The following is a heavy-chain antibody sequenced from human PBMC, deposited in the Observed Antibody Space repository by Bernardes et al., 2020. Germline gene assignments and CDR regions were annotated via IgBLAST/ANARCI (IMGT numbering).Heavy chain of an antibody. CDR1: GASLNGSDY. CDR3: ARHRGGRSGMDV. D-gene: IGHD2-15*01. Sequence: SETLSLTCAVSGASLNGSDYSFFVNRSPGKVLELIGVILHTGVTKYNPSLKSRVTISLDMTKKQFYLKLTSMTAADTAVYYCARHRGGRSGMDVWGQGTTVTVSS. J-gene: IGHJ6*02. CDR2: ILHTGVT. V-gene: IGHV4-4*02.